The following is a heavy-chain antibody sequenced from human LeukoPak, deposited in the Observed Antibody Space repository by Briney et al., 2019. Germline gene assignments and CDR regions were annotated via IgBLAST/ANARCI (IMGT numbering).Heavy chain of an antibody. V-gene: IGHV4-34*01. CDR2: INHSGST. CDR1: GGSFSGYY. CDR3: ARGRRSSWYPGSRFDY. D-gene: IGHD6-13*01. J-gene: IGHJ4*02. Sequence: PSETLSLTCAVYGGSFSGYYWSWIRQPPGKGLEWIGEINHSGSTNHNPSLKSRVTISVDTSKNQFSLKLSSVTAADTAVYYCARGRRSSWYPGSRFDYWGQGTLVTVSS.